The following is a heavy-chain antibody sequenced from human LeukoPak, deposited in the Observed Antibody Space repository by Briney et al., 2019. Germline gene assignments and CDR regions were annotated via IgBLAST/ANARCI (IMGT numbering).Heavy chain of an antibody. CDR1: GGSISSSSYY. Sequence: PSETLSLTCTVSGGSISSSSYYWGWIRQPPGKGLEWIGSIYYSGSTYYNPSLKSRVTISVDKSKNQFSLKLSSVTAADTAVYYCARDGFDDRLGGIEDAFDIWGQGTMVTVSS. J-gene: IGHJ3*02. CDR3: ARDGFDDRLGGIEDAFDI. V-gene: IGHV4-39*07. CDR2: IYYSGST. D-gene: IGHD3-16*01.